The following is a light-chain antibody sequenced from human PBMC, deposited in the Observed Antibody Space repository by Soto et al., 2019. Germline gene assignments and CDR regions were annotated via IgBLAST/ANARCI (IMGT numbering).Light chain of an antibody. CDR1: SSDVGGYNY. Sequence: ALTQPASVSGSPGQSITISCTGTSSDVGGYNYVSWYQQHPGKAPKLMIYDVSNRPSGVSNRFSGSKSGNTASLTISGLQAEDEADYYCSSYTSSSTLLEFGGGTKLTVL. V-gene: IGLV2-14*01. J-gene: IGLJ3*02. CDR2: DVS. CDR3: SSYTSSSTLLE.